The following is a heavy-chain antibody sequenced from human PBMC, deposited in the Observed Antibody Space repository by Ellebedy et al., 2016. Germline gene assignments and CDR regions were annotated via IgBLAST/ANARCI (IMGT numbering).Heavy chain of an antibody. V-gene: IGHV4-39*01. Sequence: SETLSLTXAVSGGSISSSSYYWGWIRQPPGKGLEWIGSIYYSGSTYYNPSLKSRVTISVDTSKNQFSLKLSSVTAADTAVYYCARQGDSDFWSGNNWFNPWGQGTLVTVSS. CDR2: IYYSGST. J-gene: IGHJ5*02. CDR3: ARQGDSDFWSGNNWFNP. D-gene: IGHD3-3*01. CDR1: GGSISSSSYY.